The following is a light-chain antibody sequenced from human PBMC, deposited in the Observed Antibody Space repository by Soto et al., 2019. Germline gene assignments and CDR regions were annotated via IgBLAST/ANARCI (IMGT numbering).Light chain of an antibody. CDR1: PSVSSSY. CDR2: GAS. J-gene: IGKJ5*01. CDR3: QQYGSSPLIT. Sequence: EIVLTQSPATLSLSPGERATLSCRASPSVSSSYLAWYQQKPGQAPRLLIYGASSRATGIPDRFSGSGSGTDFTLTISRLEPEDFAVYYCQQYGSSPLITFGQGTRLEIK. V-gene: IGKV3-20*01.